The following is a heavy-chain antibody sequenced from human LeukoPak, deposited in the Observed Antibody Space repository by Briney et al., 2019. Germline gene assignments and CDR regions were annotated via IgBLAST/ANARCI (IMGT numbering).Heavy chain of an antibody. Sequence: GGSLRLSCAASGFTFSKDDFHWVRQAPGKGLEWVAAIGVTGDTYYADSVKGRFTISRDNSKNTLYLQMNSLRAEDTAVYYCARERDTAMVDYFDYWGQGTLVTVSS. J-gene: IGHJ4*02. V-gene: IGHV3-13*01. CDR2: IGVTGDT. CDR3: ARERDTAMVDYFDY. D-gene: IGHD5-18*01. CDR1: GFTFSKDD.